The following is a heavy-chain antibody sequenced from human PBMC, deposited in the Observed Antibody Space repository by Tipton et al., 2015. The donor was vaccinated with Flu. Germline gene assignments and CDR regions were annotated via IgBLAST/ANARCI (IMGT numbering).Heavy chain of an antibody. CDR3: ARDQEQWLVRRNWFDP. V-gene: IGHV6-1*01. D-gene: IGHD6-19*01. CDR1: GDSVSSNSAA. Sequence: LVKPTQTLSLTCAISGDSVSSNSAAWNWIRQSPSRGLEWLGRTIYRSKWYNDYAVSVKSRITINPDTSKNQFSLQLDSVTPEDTAVYYCARDQEQWLVRRNWFDPWGQGTLVTVSS. J-gene: IGHJ5*02. CDR2: TIYRSKWYN.